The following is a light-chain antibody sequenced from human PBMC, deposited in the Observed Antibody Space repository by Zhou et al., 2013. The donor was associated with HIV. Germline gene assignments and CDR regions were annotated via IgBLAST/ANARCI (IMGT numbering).Light chain of an antibody. CDR1: QSLVHTDGPTY. J-gene: IGKJ4*01. CDR2: RVS. V-gene: IGKV2-30*02. CDR3: MQGTHWPLT. Sequence: DVVMTQSPLFLPVTLGQPASISCRSSQSLVHTDGPTYLNWFHQRPGQSPRRLIYRVSNRDSGVPDRFSGSGSGTDFTLKISRVEAEDVGVYYCMQGTHWPLTFGGGTEVGDQ.